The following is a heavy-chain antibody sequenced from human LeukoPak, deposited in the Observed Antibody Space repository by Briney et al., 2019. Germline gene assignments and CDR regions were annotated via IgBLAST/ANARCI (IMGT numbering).Heavy chain of an antibody. V-gene: IGHV4-61*02. D-gene: IGHD4-11*01. CDR2: IYTSGST. CDR3: ARNGLENDYSNYEPTFLRPSYYYYYMDV. CDR1: GGSISSGSFY. J-gene: IGHJ6*03. Sequence: PSETLSLTCTVSGGSISSGSFYWSWIRQPAGKGLEWIGRIYTSGSTNYNPSLKSRVTISVDTSKNQFSLKLSSVTAADTAVYYCARNGLENDYSNYEPTFLRPSYYYYYMDVWGKGTTVTVSS.